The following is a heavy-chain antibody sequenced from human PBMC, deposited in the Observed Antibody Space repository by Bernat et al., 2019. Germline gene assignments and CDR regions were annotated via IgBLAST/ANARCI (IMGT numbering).Heavy chain of an antibody. V-gene: IGHV1-8*01. J-gene: IGHJ4*02. CDR1: GYTFTSYD. CDR3: ARGRVSVRPPKYSSSWYGLVY. Sequence: QVQLVQSGAEVKKPGASVKVSCKASGYTFTSYDINWVRQATRQGLEWMGWMNPNSGNTGYAQKFQGRVTMTRNTSISTAYMELSSLRSEDTAVYYCARGRVSVRPPKYSSSWYGLVYWGQGTLVTVSS. CDR2: MNPNSGNT. D-gene: IGHD6-13*01.